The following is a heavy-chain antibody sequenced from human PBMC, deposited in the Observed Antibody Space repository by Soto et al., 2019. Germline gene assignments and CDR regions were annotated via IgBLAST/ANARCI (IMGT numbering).Heavy chain of an antibody. V-gene: IGHV3-21*01. J-gene: IGHJ5*02. CDR1: GFTFSSYS. CDR3: ARDRSIAARPLGRWFDP. D-gene: IGHD6-6*01. Sequence: PGGSLRLSCAASGFTFSSYSMNWVRQAPGKGLEWVSSISSSSSYIYYADSVKGRFTISRDNAKNSLYLQMNSLRAEDTAVYYCARDRSIAARPLGRWFDPWGQGTLVTVSS. CDR2: ISSSSSYI.